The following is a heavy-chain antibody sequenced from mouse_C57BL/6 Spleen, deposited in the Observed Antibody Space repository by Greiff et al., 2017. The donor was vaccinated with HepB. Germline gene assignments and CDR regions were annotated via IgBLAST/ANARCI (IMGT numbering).Heavy chain of an antibody. J-gene: IGHJ4*01. V-gene: IGHV1-82*01. CDR3: ASSIYYDYQGNAMDY. CDR1: GYAFSSSW. Sequence: QVQLQQSGPELVKPGASVKISCKASGYAFSSSWMNWVKQRPGKGLEWIGRIYPGDGDTNYNGKFKGKATLTADKSSSTAYMQLSSLTSEDSAVYFCASSIYYDYQGNAMDYWGQGTSVTVSS. D-gene: IGHD2-4*01. CDR2: IYPGDGDT.